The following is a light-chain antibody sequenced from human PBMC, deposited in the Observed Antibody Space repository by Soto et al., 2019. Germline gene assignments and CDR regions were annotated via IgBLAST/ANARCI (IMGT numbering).Light chain of an antibody. CDR1: SSDVGGYNY. J-gene: IGLJ3*02. V-gene: IGLV2-8*01. Sequence: QSALTQPPSASGSPGQSVTISCTGTSSDVGGYNYASWYQQHPGKAPKLMIYEVSKRPSGVPDRFSGSKSGNTASLTVSGLQAEDEADYYCSSYAGSHNWVFGGGTKLTVL. CDR3: SSYAGSHNWV. CDR2: EVS.